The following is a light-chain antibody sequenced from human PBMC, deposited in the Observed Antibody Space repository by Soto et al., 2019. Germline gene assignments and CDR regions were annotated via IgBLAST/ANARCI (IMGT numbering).Light chain of an antibody. V-gene: IGKV3-20*01. Sequence: EIVLTQSPGTLSLSPGERATLSCRASQSVRSSYLAWYQQKPGQAPRLLIYGASSRATGIPDRFSGSGSGTDFTLTISRLEPEDFAVYYCQQYGSSLVVTFGQGTKLEIK. CDR3: QQYGSSLVVT. CDR1: QSVRSSY. CDR2: GAS. J-gene: IGKJ2*01.